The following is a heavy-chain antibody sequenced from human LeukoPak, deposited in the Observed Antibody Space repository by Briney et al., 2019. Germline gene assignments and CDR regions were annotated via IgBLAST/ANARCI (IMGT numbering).Heavy chain of an antibody. CDR2: IYYSGST. Sequence: SETLSLTCTVSGGSISSHYWSWIRQPPGKGLEWIGYIYYSGSTNYNPSLKSRVTISVDMSKNQFSPKLSSVTAADTAVYYCARAGRGVAPIDYWGQGTLVTVSS. J-gene: IGHJ4*02. V-gene: IGHV4-59*11. CDR1: GGSISSHY. D-gene: IGHD3-10*01. CDR3: ARAGRGVAPIDY.